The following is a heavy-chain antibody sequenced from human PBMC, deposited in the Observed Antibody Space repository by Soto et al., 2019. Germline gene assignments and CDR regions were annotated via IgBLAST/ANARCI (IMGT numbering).Heavy chain of an antibody. CDR1: GGSISSYY. J-gene: IGHJ6*03. CDR2: IYYSGST. D-gene: IGHD2-2*02. V-gene: IGHV4-59*01. Sequence: SETLSLTCTVSGGSISSYYWSWIRQPPGKGLEWIGYIYYSGSTNYNPSLKSRVTISVDTSKNQFSLKLSSVTAADTAVYYCARGGVPAAIYYYYYYMDVWGKGTTVTVSS. CDR3: ARGGVPAAIYYYYYYMDV.